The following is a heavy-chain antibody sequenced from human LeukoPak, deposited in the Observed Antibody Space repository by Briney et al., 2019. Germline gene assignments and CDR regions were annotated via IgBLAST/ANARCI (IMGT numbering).Heavy chain of an antibody. CDR3: ARSHPPENCGGVTCQLWGGFDY. V-gene: IGHV3-53*04. Sequence: PGVSLRLSCAASGFTVSSRYMNWVRQAPGKGLEWVSVIYSGDNTDYAASVRGRFTISTRNSENTLYLHMNSLTPEDTAVYYCARSHPPENCGGVTCQLWGGFDYWGQGSPVTVSS. D-gene: IGHD2-21*01. CDR2: IYSGDNT. CDR1: GFTVSSRY. J-gene: IGHJ4*02.